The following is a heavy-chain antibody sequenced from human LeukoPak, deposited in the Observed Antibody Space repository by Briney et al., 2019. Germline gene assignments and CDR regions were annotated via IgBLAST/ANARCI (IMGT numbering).Heavy chain of an antibody. J-gene: IGHJ4*02. Sequence: SETLSLTCAVYGGSFSGYYWSWIRQPPGKGLEWIGEINHSGSTNYNPSLKSRVTISVDTSKNQFSLKLSSVTAADTAVYYCARLRAVTRSSSWLQVRRRFDYWGQGTLVTVSS. D-gene: IGHD6-13*01. CDR2: INHSGST. V-gene: IGHV4-34*01. CDR3: ARLRAVTRSSSWLQVRRRFDY. CDR1: GGSFSGYY.